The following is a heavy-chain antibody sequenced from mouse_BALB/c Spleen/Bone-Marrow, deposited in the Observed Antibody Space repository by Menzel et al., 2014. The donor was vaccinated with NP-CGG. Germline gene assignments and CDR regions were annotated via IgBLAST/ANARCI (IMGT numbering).Heavy chain of an antibody. V-gene: IGHV1-39*01. Sequence: VQLQQSGPELEKPGASVKTSCKASGYSFTGYNMNWVKQSNGKSLEWIGNIDPSYGGTTYNQKFKGKATLTVDKSSSTAYMQLKSLTSEDSAVYYCARGHDGYRTWFAYWGQGTLVTVSA. CDR1: GYSFTGYN. CDR3: ARGHDGYRTWFAY. CDR2: IDPSYGGT. D-gene: IGHD2-3*01. J-gene: IGHJ3*01.